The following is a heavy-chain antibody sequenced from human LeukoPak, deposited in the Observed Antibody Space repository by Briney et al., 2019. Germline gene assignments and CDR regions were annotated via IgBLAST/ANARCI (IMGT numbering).Heavy chain of an antibody. D-gene: IGHD1-14*01. V-gene: IGHV4-30-4*01. CDR1: GGSISSGDYY. CDR2: IYYSGST. J-gene: IGHJ4*02. CDR3: ARVTFPRGPRYYFDY. Sequence: SQTLSLTCTVSGGSISSGDYYWSWIRQPPGKGLEWIGYIYYSGSTYYNPSLKSRITISVDTSKNQFSLKLSSVTAADTAVYYCARVTFPRGPRYYFDYWGQGTLVTVSS.